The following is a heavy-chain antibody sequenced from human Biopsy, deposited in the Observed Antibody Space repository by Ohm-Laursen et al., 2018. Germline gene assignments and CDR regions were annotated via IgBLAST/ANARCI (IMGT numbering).Heavy chain of an antibody. CDR2: VNSDGSST. V-gene: IGHV3-74*01. D-gene: IGHD3-10*01. CDR1: EFICSRFW. J-gene: IGHJ4*02. Sequence: GSLRLSCASAEFICSRFWMYWVRQAPGKGLVWVSLVNSDGSSTNYADAVMGRFTISRDNAKNTVFLQMNSLRAEDTAVYYCTRAEAGSGSLLYFDYWGQGALVTVSS. CDR3: TRAEAGSGSLLYFDY.